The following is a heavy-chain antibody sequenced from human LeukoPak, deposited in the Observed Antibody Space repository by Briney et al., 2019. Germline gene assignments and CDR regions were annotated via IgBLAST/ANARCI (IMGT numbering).Heavy chain of an antibody. CDR1: GGSFSGYY. V-gene: IGHV4-34*01. CDR3: ARARSSGWYPRWFDP. CDR2: INHSGST. D-gene: IGHD6-19*01. J-gene: IGHJ5*02. Sequence: SETLSLTCAVYGGSFSGYYWNWIRQPPGKGLEWIGEINHSGSTNYNPSLKSRVTISVDTSKNQFSLKLSSVTAADTAVYYCARARSSGWYPRWFDPWGQGTLVTVSS.